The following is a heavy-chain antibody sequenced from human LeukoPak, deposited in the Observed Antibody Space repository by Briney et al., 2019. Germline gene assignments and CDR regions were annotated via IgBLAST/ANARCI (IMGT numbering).Heavy chain of an antibody. J-gene: IGHJ6*02. D-gene: IGHD1-1*01. V-gene: IGHV3-23*01. CDR1: GITFSTYA. CDR2: VSAGGNTT. Sequence: PGGPLRLSCAASGITFSTYAMSWVRQAPGKGLEWVAVVSAGGNTTHSADSVKGRFLISRDNSKNTLYLQMNSLRVEDTAVYYCAKNGRTYYGMDVWGQGTTVTVSS. CDR3: AKNGRTYYGMDV.